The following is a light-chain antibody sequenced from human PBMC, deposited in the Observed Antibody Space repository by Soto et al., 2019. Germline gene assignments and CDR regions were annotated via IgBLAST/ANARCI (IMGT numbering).Light chain of an antibody. CDR2: EVN. Sequence: QSVLTQPASVSGSPGQAITISCAGTSSDIGSYDFVSWHQQHPGKAPKLLIYEVNNRPSGVSRRFSGSKAGNTASLTISGLLEDDEADYFCASFRSGTILVFGSGTKLTVL. CDR1: SSDIGSYDF. CDR3: ASFRSGTILV. J-gene: IGLJ1*01. V-gene: IGLV2-14*01.